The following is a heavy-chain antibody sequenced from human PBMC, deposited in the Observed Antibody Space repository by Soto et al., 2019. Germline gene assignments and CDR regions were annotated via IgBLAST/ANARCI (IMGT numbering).Heavy chain of an antibody. J-gene: IGHJ4*02. Sequence: GLEWMGWISTYNGNTNYAQKLQGRVTMTTDTSTSTAYMELRSLRSDDTAVYYCARVPATGYYYDSSGYYYFDYWGQGTLVTVSS. CDR3: ARVPATGYYYDSSGYYYFDY. D-gene: IGHD3-22*01. CDR2: ISTYNGNT. V-gene: IGHV1-18*01.